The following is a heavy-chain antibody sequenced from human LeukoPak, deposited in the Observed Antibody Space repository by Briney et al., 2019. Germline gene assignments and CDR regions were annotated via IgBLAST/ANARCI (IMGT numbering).Heavy chain of an antibody. D-gene: IGHD3-10*01. CDR1: GFTLRNYR. J-gene: IGHJ4*02. CDR3: ARGSRFGELNY. Sequence: GSLRLSFAASGFTLRNYRMNWVRQAPGKGREWVSFISSSRSYIYYADSVKGQFTISRDNAKNSLYLQMNSLRAGDTAVYYCARGSRFGELNYWGQGTLFTGSS. V-gene: IGHV3-21*01. CDR2: ISSSRSYI.